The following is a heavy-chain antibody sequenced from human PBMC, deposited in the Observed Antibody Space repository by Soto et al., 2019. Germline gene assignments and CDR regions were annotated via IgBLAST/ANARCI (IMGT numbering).Heavy chain of an antibody. CDR3: TRHLGDIVVGEDI. Sequence: LSLTCAASGFTFSGSAMHWVRQASGKGLEWVGRIRSKANSYATAYAASVKGRFTISRDDSKNTAYLQMNSLKTEDTAVYYCTRHLGDIVVGEDIWGQGTMVTVSS. V-gene: IGHV3-73*01. J-gene: IGHJ3*02. D-gene: IGHD2-2*01. CDR2: IRSKANSYAT. CDR1: GFTFSGSA.